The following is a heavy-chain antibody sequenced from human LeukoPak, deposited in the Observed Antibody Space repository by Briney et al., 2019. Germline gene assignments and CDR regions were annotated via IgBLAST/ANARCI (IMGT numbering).Heavy chain of an antibody. CDR3: ARDRGRFGELYDAFDI. D-gene: IGHD3-10*01. CDR1: GGSISSSSYY. V-gene: IGHV4-39*07. J-gene: IGHJ3*02. CDR2: IYYSGST. Sequence: SETLSLTCTVSGGSISSSSYYWGWIRQPPGKGLEWIGSIYYSGSTYYNPSLKSRVTISVDTSKNQFSPKLSSVTAADTAVYYCARDRGRFGELYDAFDIWGQGTMVTVSS.